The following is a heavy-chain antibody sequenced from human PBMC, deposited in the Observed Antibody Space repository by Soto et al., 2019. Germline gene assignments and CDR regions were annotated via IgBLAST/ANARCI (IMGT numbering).Heavy chain of an antibody. CDR1: GVSISTFY. V-gene: IGHV4-59*01. J-gene: IGHJ4*02. CDR3: ARVRSNRFDY. Sequence: SETLSLTCTVSGVSISTFYWSWIRQPPGKGLEWIGYIHYSGSTNYNPSLKSQVIISVDTSKNQFSLKLSSVTAADTAVYFCARVRSNRFDYWGQGTLVTVSS. CDR2: IHYSGST. D-gene: IGHD3-3*01.